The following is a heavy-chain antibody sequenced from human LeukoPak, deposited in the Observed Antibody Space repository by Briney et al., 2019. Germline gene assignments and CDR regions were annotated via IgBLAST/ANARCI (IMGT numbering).Heavy chain of an antibody. CDR3: ARAPVVYYFDY. J-gene: IGHJ4*02. CDR2: IYYSGST. D-gene: IGHD2-8*02. Sequence: SETLSLTCTVSGGSISSYYWNWIRQPPGKGLEWIGYIYYSGSTNYNPSLKSRVTISVDTSKNQFSLKLSSVTAADTAVYYCARAPVVYYFDYWGQGTLVTVSS. V-gene: IGHV4-59*01. CDR1: GGSISSYY.